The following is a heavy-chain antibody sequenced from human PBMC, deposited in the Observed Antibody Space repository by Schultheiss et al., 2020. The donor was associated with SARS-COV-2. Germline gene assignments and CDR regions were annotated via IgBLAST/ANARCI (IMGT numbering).Heavy chain of an antibody. CDR3: TTDTKLGGSGSYYNYYYYGMDV. J-gene: IGHJ6*02. V-gene: IGHV3-23*01. CDR2: ISGSGGST. D-gene: IGHD3-10*01. Sequence: GESLKISCAASGFTFSSYAMSWVRQAPGKGLEWVSAISGSGGSTYYADSVKGRFTISRDNSKNTLYLQMNSLRAEDTAVYYCTTDTKLGGSGSYYNYYYYGMDVWGQGTTVTVSS. CDR1: GFTFSSYA.